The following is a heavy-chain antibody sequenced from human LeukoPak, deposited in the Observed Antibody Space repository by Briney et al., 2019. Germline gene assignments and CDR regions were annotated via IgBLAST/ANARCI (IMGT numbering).Heavy chain of an antibody. CDR3: AGGVAVAGTTYFDY. D-gene: IGHD6-19*01. CDR2: IKQDGSEK. Sequence: GGSLRLSCAASGFTFSSYWMSWVRQAPGKGLEWVANIKQDGSEKYYVDSAKGRFTISRDNAKNSLYLQMNSLRAEDTAVYYCAGGVAVAGTTYFDYWGQGTLVTVSS. V-gene: IGHV3-7*04. J-gene: IGHJ4*02. CDR1: GFTFSSYW.